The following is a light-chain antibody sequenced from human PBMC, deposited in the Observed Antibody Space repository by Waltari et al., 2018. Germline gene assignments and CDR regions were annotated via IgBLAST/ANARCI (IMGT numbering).Light chain of an antibody. CDR3: QHYVRLPAT. Sequence: EILLTQSPGTLSLSPGERATLSCRASQSVTRALAWYQQKPGQAPRLLIYGASNISTGIPDRFSGSGSGTDFSLTISRLEPEDFAVYYCQHYVRLPATFGQGTKVEIK. V-gene: IGKV3-20*01. J-gene: IGKJ1*01. CDR2: GAS. CDR1: QSVTRAL.